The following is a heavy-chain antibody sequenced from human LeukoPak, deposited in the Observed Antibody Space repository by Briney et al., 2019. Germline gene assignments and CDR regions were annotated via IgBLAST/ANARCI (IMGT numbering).Heavy chain of an antibody. J-gene: IGHJ6*03. D-gene: IGHD6-13*01. Sequence: SETLSLTCTVSGGSISNYYWSWIRQPPGKGLEWLGYISYSASSNYNPSLKSRVTISVDTSKNQFSLKLSSVTAADTAVYYCARGGYSSSWYRGYYYYYMDVWGKGTTVTVSS. CDR1: GGSISNYY. CDR2: ISYSASS. V-gene: IGHV4-59*12. CDR3: ARGGYSSSWYRGYYYYYMDV.